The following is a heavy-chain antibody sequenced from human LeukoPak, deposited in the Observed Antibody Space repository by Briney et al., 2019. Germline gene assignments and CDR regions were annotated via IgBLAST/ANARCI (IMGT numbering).Heavy chain of an antibody. CDR1: GFTFSSYG. D-gene: IGHD3-10*01. CDR3: AKGHYGSGSYYYIDY. CDR2: ISYDGSNK. Sequence: GGSLRLSCAASGFTFSSYGMHWVRQAPCRGLEWVAVISYDGSNKYYADSVKGRFTISRDNSNNTLYLQMNSLRAEDTAVYYCAKGHYGSGSYYYIDYWGQGTLVTVSS. V-gene: IGHV3-30*18. J-gene: IGHJ4*02.